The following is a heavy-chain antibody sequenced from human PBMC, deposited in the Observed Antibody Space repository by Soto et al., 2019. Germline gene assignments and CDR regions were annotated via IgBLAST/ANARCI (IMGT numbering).Heavy chain of an antibody. CDR1: GFPFGSYD. J-gene: IGHJ4*02. Sequence: VQLVESGGAVVQPGRSLRLSCAASGFPFGSYDMHWVRQAPGKGLEWVALIWTDGSNKYYGDSVKGRFVISRDNPKSTLFLQMDSLRAEDTAVYYCVKVPRDLGTGYYFDHWGQGTLVTVSS. V-gene: IGHV3-33*06. D-gene: IGHD1-1*01. CDR3: VKVPRDLGTGYYFDH. CDR2: IWTDGSNK.